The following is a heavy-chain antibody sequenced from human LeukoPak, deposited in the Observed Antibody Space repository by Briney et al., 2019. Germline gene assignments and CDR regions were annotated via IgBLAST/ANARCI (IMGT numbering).Heavy chain of an antibody. V-gene: IGHV3-33*06. CDR3: AKVAYYSDSSGYYPNYFDY. D-gene: IGHD3-22*01. Sequence: GGSLRLSCAASGFTFSSYGMHWVRQAPGKGLEWVAVIWYDGSNKYYADSVKGRFTISRDNSKNTLYLQMNSLRAEDTAVYYCAKVAYYSDSSGYYPNYFDYWGQGTLVTVSS. J-gene: IGHJ4*02. CDR1: GFTFSSYG. CDR2: IWYDGSNK.